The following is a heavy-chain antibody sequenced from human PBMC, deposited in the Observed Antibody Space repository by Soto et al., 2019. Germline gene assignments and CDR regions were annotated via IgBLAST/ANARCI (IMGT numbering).Heavy chain of an antibody. CDR1: GYTFTSYG. D-gene: IGHD3-10*01. CDR2: ISAYNGNT. J-gene: IGHJ5*02. V-gene: IGHV1-18*01. Sequence: ASVKVSCKASGYTFTSYGIIWVRQAPGQGLEWMGWISAYNGNTNYAQKLQGRFTISRDKSENTVVLQMNSVRAEDTAVYYCARLGPYASGTYSFRHNRFDPWGQGTQVTVSS. CDR3: ARLGPYASGTYSFRHNRFDP.